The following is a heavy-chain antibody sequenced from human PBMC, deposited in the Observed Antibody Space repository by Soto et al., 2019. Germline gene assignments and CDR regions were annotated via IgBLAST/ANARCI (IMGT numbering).Heavy chain of an antibody. CDR2: IGTAGDT. J-gene: IGHJ6*02. V-gene: IGHV3-13*01. Sequence: PGGSLRLSCAASGFTFSSYDMHWVRQATGKGLEWVSAIGTAGDTYYPGSVKGRFTISRENAKNSLYLQMNSLRAEDTAVYYCARDTPGYSSSAGTDYYGMDVWGQGTTVTVSS. CDR1: GFTFSSYD. D-gene: IGHD6-13*01. CDR3: ARDTPGYSSSAGTDYYGMDV.